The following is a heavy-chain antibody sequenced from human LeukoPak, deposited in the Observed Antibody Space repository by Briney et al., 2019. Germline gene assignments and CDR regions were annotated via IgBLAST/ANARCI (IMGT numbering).Heavy chain of an antibody. CDR1: GFTFSSYG. V-gene: IGHV3-33*06. CDR2: IWYGGSKK. D-gene: IGHD2-21*02. J-gene: IGHJ6*03. CDR3: AKDGLAYCGGDCQSPDYYYYMDV. Sequence: PGRSLRLSCEASGFTFSSYGMHWVRQAPGKGLEWVAVIWYGGSKKYYADSVKGRFTISRDNSKNTLYLQMNSLRVEDTAVYYCAKDGLAYCGGDCQSPDYYYYMDVWGKGTTVTVSS.